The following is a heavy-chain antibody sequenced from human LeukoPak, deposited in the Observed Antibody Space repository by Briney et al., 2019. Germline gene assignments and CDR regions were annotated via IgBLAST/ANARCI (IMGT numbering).Heavy chain of an antibody. CDR2: ISYDGSNK. Sequence: GGSLRLSCAASGFTFSSYGMHWVRQAPGKGLEWVAVISYDGSNKYYTDSVKGRFTISRDNCKNTLYLQMNSLRAEDTAVYYCAKVPGARIAVAHYYFDYWGQGTLVTVSS. CDR1: GFTFSSYG. J-gene: IGHJ4*02. CDR3: AKVPGARIAVAHYYFDY. D-gene: IGHD6-19*01. V-gene: IGHV3-30*18.